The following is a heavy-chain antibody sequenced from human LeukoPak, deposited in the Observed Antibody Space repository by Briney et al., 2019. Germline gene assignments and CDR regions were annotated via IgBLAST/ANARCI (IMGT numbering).Heavy chain of an antibody. CDR3: AGMVALLLRFGERGAWFDP. CDR1: GGSICSSSYY. V-gene: IGHV4-39*06. D-gene: IGHD3-10*01. Sequence: KPSETLSLTCTVSGGSICSSSYYWGWIRQPQGKGLGWIGRIYNSGSTYYNPSLKSRVTIAVDTSKNQFPLKLRSVTAADTAVYYCAGMVALLLRFGERGAWFDPWGRGTLVTVSS. J-gene: IGHJ5*02. CDR2: IYNSGST.